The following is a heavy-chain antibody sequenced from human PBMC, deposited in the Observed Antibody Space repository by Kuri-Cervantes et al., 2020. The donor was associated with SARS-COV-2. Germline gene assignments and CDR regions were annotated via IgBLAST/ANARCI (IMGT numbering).Heavy chain of an antibody. Sequence: WIRQPPGKGLEWVGFIRSNSHGGAAESAASVKGRFTISRDDSKSIAYLQMNSLKTEDTAVYYCTRLRGFGPLLHGLDVWGQGTTVTVSS. CDR2: IRSNSHGGAA. V-gene: IGHV3-49*02. J-gene: IGHJ6*02. D-gene: IGHD6-25*01. CDR3: TRLRGFGPLLHGLDV.